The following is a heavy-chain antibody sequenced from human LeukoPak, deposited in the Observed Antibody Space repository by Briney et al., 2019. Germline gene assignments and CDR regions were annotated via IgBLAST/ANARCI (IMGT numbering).Heavy chain of an antibody. J-gene: IGHJ6*02. CDR1: GDSVSSNSAA. CDR3: ARADLRGSSGEWYYYDYGMDV. Sequence: PSQTLSLTCAISGDSVSSNSAAWNWIRQSPSRGLEWLGRTYYRSKWYNDYVVSVKSRITINPDTSKNQFSLQLNSVTPEDTAVYYCARADLRGSSGEWYYYDYGMDVWGQGTTVTVSS. CDR2: TYYRSKWYN. V-gene: IGHV6-1*01. D-gene: IGHD2-21*01.